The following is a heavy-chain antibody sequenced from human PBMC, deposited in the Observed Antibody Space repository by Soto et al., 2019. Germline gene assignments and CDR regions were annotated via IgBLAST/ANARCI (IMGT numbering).Heavy chain of an antibody. V-gene: IGHV4-39*07. D-gene: IGHD5-12*01. Sequence: PSETLSLTCTVSGGSISSSSYYWGWIRQPPGKGLEWIGSIYYSGSTYYNPSLKSRVTISVDTSKNQFSLKLNSVTAADTAVYYCARLYSGPPRYFDYCGQGTLVTVSS. CDR3: ARLYSGPPRYFDY. CDR1: GGSISSSSYY. J-gene: IGHJ4*02. CDR2: IYYSGST.